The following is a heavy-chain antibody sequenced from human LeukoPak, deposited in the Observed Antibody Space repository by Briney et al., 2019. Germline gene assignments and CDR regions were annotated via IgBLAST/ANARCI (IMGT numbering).Heavy chain of an antibody. D-gene: IGHD1-1*01. CDR1: GFSFSDYY. CDR3: ARDNQRPEY. Sequence: PGGSLRLSCAASGFSFSDYYMSWIRQTPGEGLEWVSFSSSSGGTIYYADSVKGRFTISRDNAKNSLFLQMNSLRAEDTAVYYCARDNQRPEYWGQGTLVTVSS. CDR2: SSSSGGTI. V-gene: IGHV3-11*01. J-gene: IGHJ4*02.